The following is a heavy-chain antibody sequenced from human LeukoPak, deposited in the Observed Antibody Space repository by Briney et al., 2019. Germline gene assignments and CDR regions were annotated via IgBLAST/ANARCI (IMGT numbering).Heavy chain of an antibody. CDR1: GFTFSSYS. Sequence: GSLRLSCAASGFTFSSYSMNWVRQAPGKGLEWVSSISSSSSYIYYADSVKGRFTISRDNAKNSLYLQMNSLRAEDTAVYYCASDGGITIFGVALEWGQGTLVTVSS. D-gene: IGHD3-3*01. V-gene: IGHV3-21*01. J-gene: IGHJ4*02. CDR2: ISSSSSYI. CDR3: ASDGGITIFGVALE.